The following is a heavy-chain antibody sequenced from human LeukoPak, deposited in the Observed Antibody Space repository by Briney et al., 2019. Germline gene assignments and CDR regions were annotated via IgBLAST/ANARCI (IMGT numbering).Heavy chain of an antibody. Sequence: PGGSLRLSCAASGFTFSSYAMSWVRQAPGKGLEWVSAISGSGGSTYYADSVKGRFTISRDNSKNTLHLQMNSLRAEDTAVYYCAKETIVVVPAAIPTTYYYYGMDVWGQGTTVTVSS. J-gene: IGHJ6*02. V-gene: IGHV3-23*01. CDR1: GFTFSSYA. D-gene: IGHD2-2*01. CDR3: AKETIVVVPAAIPTTYYYYGMDV. CDR2: ISGSGGST.